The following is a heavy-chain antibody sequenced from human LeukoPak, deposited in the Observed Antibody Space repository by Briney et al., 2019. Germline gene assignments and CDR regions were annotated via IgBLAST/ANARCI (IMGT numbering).Heavy chain of an antibody. D-gene: IGHD2-15*01. CDR3: ARAYCSGGSCYFWPGWRYYYGMDV. CDR2: ISYDGSNK. Sequence: PGGSLRLSCAASGFTFSSYAMHWVRQAPGKGLEWVAVISYDGSNKYYADSVKGRFTISRDNSKNTLYLQMNSLRAEDTAVYYCARAYCSGGSCYFWPGWRYYYGMDVWGQGTTVTVSS. CDR1: GFTFSSYA. V-gene: IGHV3-30-3*01. J-gene: IGHJ6*02.